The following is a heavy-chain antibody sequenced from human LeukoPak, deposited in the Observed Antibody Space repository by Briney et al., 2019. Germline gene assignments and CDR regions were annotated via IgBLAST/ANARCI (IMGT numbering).Heavy chain of an antibody. CDR3: ARVGAARPGWYFDL. J-gene: IGHJ2*01. CDR2: IDHSGNT. CDR1: GGSFSGHY. Sequence: SETLSLTCAVSGGSFSGHYWSWIRQSPGEGLEWIGEIDHSGNTNYNPSLKGRLTISVDTSKSQFSLRLSSVTAADTAVYYCARVGAARPGWYFDLWGRGTLVTVSS. V-gene: IGHV4-34*01. D-gene: IGHD6-6*01.